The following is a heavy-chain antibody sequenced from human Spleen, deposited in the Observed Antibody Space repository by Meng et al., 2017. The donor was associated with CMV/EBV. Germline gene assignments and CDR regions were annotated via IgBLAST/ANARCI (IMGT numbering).Heavy chain of an antibody. J-gene: IGHJ6*02. Sequence: HLVRQAPGKGLEWVAVISYDGSNKYYADSVKGRFTISRDNSKNTLYLQMNSLRAEDTAVYYCARVEEYWYSSSWYGSGSYYYYGMDVWGQGTTVTVSS. CDR2: ISYDGSNK. D-gene: IGHD6-13*01. V-gene: IGHV3-30*04. CDR3: ARVEEYWYSSSWYGSGSYYYYGMDV.